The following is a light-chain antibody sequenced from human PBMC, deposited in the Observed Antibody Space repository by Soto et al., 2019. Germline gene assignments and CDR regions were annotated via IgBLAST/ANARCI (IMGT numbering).Light chain of an antibody. J-gene: IGKJ1*01. Sequence: EVVMTQSPATLSVSPGERATLSCRASQSVNANLAWYQQKPGQAPRLLIHGASNRATGIPARFSGSGFGTESIRTSISLQSEEFAVYYCQQYNTWLWTFGQGTKVEI. CDR1: QSVNAN. V-gene: IGKV3-15*01. CDR2: GAS. CDR3: QQYNTWLWT.